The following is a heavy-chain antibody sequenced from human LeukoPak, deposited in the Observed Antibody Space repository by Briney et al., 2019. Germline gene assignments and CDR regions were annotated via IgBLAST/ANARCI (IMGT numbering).Heavy chain of an antibody. CDR3: ARGGVDILTGCYTGWFDP. CDR2: INPNSGGT. J-gene: IGHJ5*02. CDR1: GYTFTGYY. V-gene: IGHV1-2*02. D-gene: IGHD3-9*01. Sequence: ASVKVSCKASGYTFTGYYMHWVRQAPGQGLEWMGWINPNSGGTNYAQKFQGRVTMTRDTSISTAYMELSRLRSDDTAVYYCARGGVDILTGCYTGWFDPWGQGTLVTVSS.